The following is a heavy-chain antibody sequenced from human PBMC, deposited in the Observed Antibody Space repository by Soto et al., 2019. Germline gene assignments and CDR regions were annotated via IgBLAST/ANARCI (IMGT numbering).Heavy chain of an antibody. D-gene: IGHD3-16*02. Sequence: QAQLVQSGAEVKKPGSSVKVSCKASGGTFSSYAISWVRQAPGQGLEWMGGIIPIFGTANYAQKFQGRVTITADESTSTAYMELSSLRSEDTAVYYCARVKNYDYVWGSYRYTEDYFDYWGQGTLVTVSS. V-gene: IGHV1-69*01. J-gene: IGHJ4*02. CDR2: IIPIFGTA. CDR1: GGTFSSYA. CDR3: ARVKNYDYVWGSYRYTEDYFDY.